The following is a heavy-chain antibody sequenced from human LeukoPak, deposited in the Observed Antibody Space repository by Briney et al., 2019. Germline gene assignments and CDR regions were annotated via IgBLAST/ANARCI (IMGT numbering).Heavy chain of an antibody. CDR3: ASKRGNYYYMDV. J-gene: IGHJ6*03. CDR2: IIPIFGTA. CDR1: GGTFSSYA. D-gene: IGHD3-10*01. V-gene: IGHV1-69*06. Sequence: RASVTVSFKASGGTFSSYAISWVRQAPGQGLEWMGGIIPIFGTANYAQKFQSRVTITADKSTSTAYMELSSLRSEDTAVYYCASKRGNYYYMDVWGKGTTVTASS.